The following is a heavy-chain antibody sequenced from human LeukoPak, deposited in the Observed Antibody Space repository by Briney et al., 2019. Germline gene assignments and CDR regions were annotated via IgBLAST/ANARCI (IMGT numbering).Heavy chain of an antibody. D-gene: IGHD3-9*01. V-gene: IGHV1-69*05. Sequence: SVKVSCKASGGTFSSYAISWVRQAPGQGLEWMGRIIPIFGTANYAQKFQGRVTITTDESTSTAYMELSSLRSEDTAVYYCARNYDILTGYHRGYYMDVWGKGTSVTVSS. CDR1: GGTFSSYA. J-gene: IGHJ6*03. CDR3: ARNYDILTGYHRGYYMDV. CDR2: IIPIFGTA.